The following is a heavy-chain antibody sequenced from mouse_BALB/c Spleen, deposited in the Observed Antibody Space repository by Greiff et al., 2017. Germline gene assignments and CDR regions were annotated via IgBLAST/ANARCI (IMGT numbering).Heavy chain of an antibody. CDR3: ARGGGLRMGFAY. Sequence: DVHLVESGGGLVQPGGSLKLSCAASGFTFSSYGMSWVRQTPDKRLELVATINSNGGSTYYPDSVKGRFTISRDNAKNTLYLQMSSLKSEDTAMYYCARGGGLRMGFAYRGQGTLVTVSA. D-gene: IGHD2-4*01. J-gene: IGHJ3*01. V-gene: IGHV5-6-3*01. CDR1: GFTFSSYG. CDR2: INSNGGST.